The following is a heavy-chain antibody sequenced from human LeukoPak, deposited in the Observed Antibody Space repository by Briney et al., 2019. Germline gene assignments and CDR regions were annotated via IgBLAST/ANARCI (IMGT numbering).Heavy chain of an antibody. CDR1: GGSISSSSYY. Sequence: SETLSLTCTVSGGSISSSSYYWGWIRQPPGKGLEWIESIYYSGSTYYNPSLKSRVTISEDTSKNQFSLKLSSVTAADTAVYYCARVPDRWNRRGAKWFDPWGQGTLVTVSS. D-gene: IGHD1-1*01. J-gene: IGHJ5*02. CDR2: IYYSGST. V-gene: IGHV4-39*07. CDR3: ARVPDRWNRRGAKWFDP.